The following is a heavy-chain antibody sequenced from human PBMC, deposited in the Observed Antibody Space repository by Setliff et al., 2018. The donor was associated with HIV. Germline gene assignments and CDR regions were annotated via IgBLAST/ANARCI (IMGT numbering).Heavy chain of an antibody. D-gene: IGHD3-10*01. CDR1: GGSISSHY. V-gene: IGHV4-59*11. J-gene: IGHJ6*03. Sequence: PSETLSLTCTVSGGSISSHYWSWIRQPPGKGLEWIGYIYYSGSTNYNPSLKSRVTISVDTSKNQFSLKLSSVTAADTAVYYCARDFGGGSGSSYYYYYYMDVWGKGTTVTSP. CDR2: IYYSGST. CDR3: ARDFGGGSGSSYYYYYYMDV.